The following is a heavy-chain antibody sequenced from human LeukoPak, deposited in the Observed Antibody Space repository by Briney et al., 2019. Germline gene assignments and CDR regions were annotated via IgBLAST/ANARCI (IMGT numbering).Heavy chain of an antibody. CDR3: ARAHYHYYGSGKKYYFDY. V-gene: IGHV4-59*01. Sequence: SETLSLTCNVSSGSLRENYWSWIRQPPGKGLEWIGYIYYSGSTNYNPSLKSRVTISVDTSKNQFSLKLSSVTAADTAVYYCARAHYHYYGSGKKYYFDYWGQGTLVTVSS. CDR2: IYYSGST. J-gene: IGHJ4*02. CDR1: SGSLRENY. D-gene: IGHD3-10*01.